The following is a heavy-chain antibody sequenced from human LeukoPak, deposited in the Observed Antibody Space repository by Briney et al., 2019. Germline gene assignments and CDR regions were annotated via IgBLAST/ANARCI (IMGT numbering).Heavy chain of an antibody. J-gene: IGHJ6*02. Sequence: ASVKVSCKASGYTFTSYAISWVRQAPGQGLEWMGGIIPIFGTANYAQKFQGRVTITADESTSTAYMELSSLRSEDTAVYYCASSVWSGYYLAYGMDVWGQGTTVTVSS. V-gene: IGHV1-69*13. CDR3: ASSVWSGYYLAYGMDV. D-gene: IGHD3-3*01. CDR2: IIPIFGTA. CDR1: GYTFTSYA.